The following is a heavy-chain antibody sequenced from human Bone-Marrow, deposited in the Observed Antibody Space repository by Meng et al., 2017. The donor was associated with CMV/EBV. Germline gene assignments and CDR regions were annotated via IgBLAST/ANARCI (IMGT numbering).Heavy chain of an antibody. Sequence: GGSLRLSCQGSGYNFTSYWIGWVRQMPGKGLEWMGIIYPGDSDTRYSPSFQGQVTISADMSISTAYLQWSSLTASDTAMYYCARRGGSLNFFDYWGQGTLVTVSS. J-gene: IGHJ4*02. CDR1: GYNFTSYW. CDR3: ARRGGSLNFFDY. V-gene: IGHV5-51*01. CDR2: IYPGDSDT. D-gene: IGHD1-26*01.